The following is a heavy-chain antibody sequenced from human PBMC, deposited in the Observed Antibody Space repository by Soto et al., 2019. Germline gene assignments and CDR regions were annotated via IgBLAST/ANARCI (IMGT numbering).Heavy chain of an antibody. V-gene: IGHV3-30*18. CDR2: ISYDGSNK. CDR1: GFTFSSYG. J-gene: IGHJ4*02. CDR3: AKDLAAGSYDKWGFDY. D-gene: IGHD1-26*01. Sequence: QVQLVESGGGVVQPGRSLRLSCAASGFTFSSYGMHWVRQAPGKGLEWVAVISYDGSNKYYADSVKGRFTISRDNSKNTLYLQMNSLRAEDTAVYYCAKDLAAGSYDKWGFDYWGQGTLVTVSS.